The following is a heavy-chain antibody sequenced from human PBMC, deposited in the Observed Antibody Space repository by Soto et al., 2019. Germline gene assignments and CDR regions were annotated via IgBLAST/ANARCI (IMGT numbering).Heavy chain of an antibody. J-gene: IGHJ6*02. Sequence: ASVKVSCKAPGGTFSSYAISWVRQAPGQGLEWMGGIIPIFGTANYAQKFQGRVTITADESTSTAYMELSSLRSEDTAVYYCARGLYYGSGKDHYYGMDVWGQGTTVTVSS. D-gene: IGHD3-10*01. V-gene: IGHV1-69*13. CDR1: GGTFSSYA. CDR3: ARGLYYGSGKDHYYGMDV. CDR2: IIPIFGTA.